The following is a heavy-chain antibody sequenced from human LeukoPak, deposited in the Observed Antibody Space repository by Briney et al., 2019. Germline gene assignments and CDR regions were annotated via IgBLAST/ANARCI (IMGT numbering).Heavy chain of an antibody. V-gene: IGHV1-46*01. J-gene: IGHJ4*02. D-gene: IGHD4-17*01. CDR2: INPSGGST. Sequence: GASVKVSCKASGYTFISYYMHWVRQAPGQGLEWMGIINPSGGSTDYAQNFQGRVTMTRDMSTSTVYLELSSLRSEDTAVYYCATDDGRYGDFDYWGQGTLVTVSS. CDR1: GYTFISYY. CDR3: ATDDGRYGDFDY.